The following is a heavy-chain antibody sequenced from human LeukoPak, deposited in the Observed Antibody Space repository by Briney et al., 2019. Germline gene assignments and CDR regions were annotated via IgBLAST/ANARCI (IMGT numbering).Heavy chain of an antibody. CDR3: AKGSEIPLWPPSMDI. Sequence: SLRLSCAASGFTYDDYATHCVRDAPGKGLECGSDLRWKSGHIGYADSVKGRYTISRDNAQHSLYLQMNTERGPDTALYFCAKGSEIPLWPPSMDISGKGTTVTISS. CDR1: GFTYDDYA. CDR2: LRWKSGHI. V-gene: IGHV3-9*01. D-gene: IGHD5-18*01. J-gene: IGHJ6*04.